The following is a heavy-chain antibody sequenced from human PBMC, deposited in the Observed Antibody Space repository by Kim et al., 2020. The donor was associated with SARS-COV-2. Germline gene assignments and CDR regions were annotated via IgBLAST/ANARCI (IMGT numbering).Heavy chain of an antibody. Sequence: GINMHYTDSVKGRFTISRDTSNCPLSLQMDSLRTEDTAVYYCAREDAGFDIWGQGTMVTVSS. CDR2: GINM. V-gene: IGHV3-30*03. J-gene: IGHJ3*02. CDR3: AREDAGFDI. D-gene: IGHD2-8*01.